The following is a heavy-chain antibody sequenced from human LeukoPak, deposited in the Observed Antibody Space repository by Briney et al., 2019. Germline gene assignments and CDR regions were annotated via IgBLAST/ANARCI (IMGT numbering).Heavy chain of an antibody. CDR3: ATSPGVVAND. CDR2: INSDESDT. CDR1: GFTFTTFW. Sequence: GGSLTLSCAASGFTFTTFWMHWVRQAPGKGLVWVSRINSDESDTTYADSVKGRFTISRDNAKTTLFLQMNSLRAEDTAVYYCATSPGVVANDWGQGTLVTVSS. J-gene: IGHJ1*01. D-gene: IGHD2-15*01. V-gene: IGHV3-74*01.